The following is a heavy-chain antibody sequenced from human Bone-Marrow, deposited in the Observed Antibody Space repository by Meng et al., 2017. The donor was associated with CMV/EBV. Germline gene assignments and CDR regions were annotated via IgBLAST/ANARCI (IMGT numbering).Heavy chain of an antibody. V-gene: IGHV1-2*02. CDR3: ARAYYDSSALFPY. D-gene: IGHD3-22*01. CDR2: INPNSGVT. CDR1: GYTFTGYY. Sequence: ASVKVSCKASGYTFTGYYMNWVRQAPGQGLEWMGWINPNSGVTNYAQKLQGRVTMTTDTSTSTAYMELRSLRSDDTAVYYCARAYYDSSALFPYWGQGTLVTVSS. J-gene: IGHJ4*02.